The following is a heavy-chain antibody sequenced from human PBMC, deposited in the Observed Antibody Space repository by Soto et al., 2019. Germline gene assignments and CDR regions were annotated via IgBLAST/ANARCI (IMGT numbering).Heavy chain of an antibody. J-gene: IGHJ4*02. V-gene: IGHV3-11*05. D-gene: IGHD5-18*01. Sequence: QVQLVESGGGLVKPGGSLRLSCAASGFTFSDYYMSWIRQAPGKGLEWISYISGTSSYTNSADSVKGRFTIFRDNAKNSLYLQMNSLRAEDTAEYYCARDPKYSYHDYWGQGTLVTVSS. CDR1: GFTFSDYY. CDR2: ISGTSSYT. CDR3: ARDPKYSYHDY.